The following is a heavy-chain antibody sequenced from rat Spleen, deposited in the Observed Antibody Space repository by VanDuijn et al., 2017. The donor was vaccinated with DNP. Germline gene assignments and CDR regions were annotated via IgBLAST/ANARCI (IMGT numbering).Heavy chain of an antibody. CDR3: AIANGDY. V-gene: IGHV5S10*01. Sequence: EVQLVESGGGLVQPGGSLKLSCAASGFTFSDYNMAWVRQAPTKGLEWVATIIYDGSRTYYRDSVKGRFTISRDNAKSTLYLQLDSLRSEDTATYYCAIANGDYWGQGVMVTVSS. D-gene: IGHD4-1*01. CDR2: IIYDGSRT. J-gene: IGHJ2*01. CDR1: GFTFSDYN.